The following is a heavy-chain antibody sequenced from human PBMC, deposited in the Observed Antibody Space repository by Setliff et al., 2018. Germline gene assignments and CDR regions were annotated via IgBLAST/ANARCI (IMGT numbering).Heavy chain of an antibody. J-gene: IGHJ4*02. Sequence: ASVKVSCKASGYTFTSYAMNWVRQAPGQGLEWMGIINASGGSTTYAQKFQGRVTMTRDTSTSTVYLEMTSLSSEDTAVYYCARGQAIRIRAAAGMWDRWGQGTLVTVSS. CDR3: ARGQAIRIRAAAGMWDR. CDR2: INASGGST. CDR1: GYTFTSYA. V-gene: IGHV1-46*01. D-gene: IGHD6-13*01.